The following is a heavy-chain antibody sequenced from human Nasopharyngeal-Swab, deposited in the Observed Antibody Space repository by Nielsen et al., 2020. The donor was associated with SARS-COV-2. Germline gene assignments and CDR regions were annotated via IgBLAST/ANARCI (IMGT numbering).Heavy chain of an antibody. Sequence: SDTLSLTCAVYGGSFSNYKWSWIRQSPGKGLEWIGEINYSGSTNYNPSLKSRVTISIDTFRNQFSLKLSSVTAADTAVYYCARDRGWYDSWGHGTLVTVSS. V-gene: IGHV4-34*01. CDR1: GGSFSNYK. CDR2: INYSGST. J-gene: IGHJ5*01. CDR3: ARDRGWYDS. D-gene: IGHD3-16*02.